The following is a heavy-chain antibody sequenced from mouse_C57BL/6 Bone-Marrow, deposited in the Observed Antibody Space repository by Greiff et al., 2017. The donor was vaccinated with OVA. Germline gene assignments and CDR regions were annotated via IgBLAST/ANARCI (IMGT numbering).Heavy chain of an antibody. CDR3: ASGILYYFDY. J-gene: IGHJ2*01. Sequence: VKLMESGAELVRPGTSVKVSCKASGYAFTNYLIEWVKQRPGQGLEWIGVINPGSGGTNYNEKFKGKATLTADKSSSTAYMQLSSLTSEDAAVYFCASGILYYFDYWGQGTTLTVSS. V-gene: IGHV1-54*01. CDR1: GYAFTNYL. CDR2: INPGSGGT. D-gene: IGHD4-1*01.